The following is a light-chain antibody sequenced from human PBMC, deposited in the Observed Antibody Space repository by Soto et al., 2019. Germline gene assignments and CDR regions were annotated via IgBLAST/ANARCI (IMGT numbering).Light chain of an antibody. J-gene: IGKJ4*01. CDR2: DAS. V-gene: IGKV1-5*01. CDR3: XXXNHYSGPS. Sequence: DIQVTQSPSTLSASVGDRVTITCRASQSITRWLAWYQQKPGKAPKLLIYDASTLESGVPSRFSGSGSGTEFTLTISSLQPDDFATYYXXXXNHYSGPSFGGGTKVDIK. CDR1: QSITRW.